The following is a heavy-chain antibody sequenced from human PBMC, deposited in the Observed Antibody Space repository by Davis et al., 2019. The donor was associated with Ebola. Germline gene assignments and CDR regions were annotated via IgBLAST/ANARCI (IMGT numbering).Heavy chain of an antibody. Sequence: ASVKVSCKASGYTFTGYYMHWVRQAPGQGLEWMGWINPNSGGTNYAQKFQGWVTMTRDTSISTAYMELSRLRSDDTAVYYCARGDGVGAYGYYYYYMDVWGKGTTVTVSS. J-gene: IGHJ6*03. CDR2: INPNSGGT. V-gene: IGHV1-2*04. CDR1: GYTFTGYY. CDR3: ARGDGVGAYGYYYYYMDV. D-gene: IGHD1-26*01.